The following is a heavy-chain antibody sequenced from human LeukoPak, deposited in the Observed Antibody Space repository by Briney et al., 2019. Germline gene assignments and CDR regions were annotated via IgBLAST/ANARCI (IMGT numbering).Heavy chain of an antibody. CDR2: IKSKVDGGTT. CDR1: GLTFRNAW. J-gene: IGHJ4*02. V-gene: IGHV3-15*01. D-gene: IGHD6-19*01. CDR3: TTGTSFIAVAGTSDY. Sequence: PGGSLRLSCVASGLTFRNAWMSWVRQAPGKGLEWVGRIKSKVDGGTTDYGAPAKGRFTISRDDSKNTLYLQMNSLKTEDTAVYYCTTGTSFIAVAGTSDYWGQGTLVTVSS.